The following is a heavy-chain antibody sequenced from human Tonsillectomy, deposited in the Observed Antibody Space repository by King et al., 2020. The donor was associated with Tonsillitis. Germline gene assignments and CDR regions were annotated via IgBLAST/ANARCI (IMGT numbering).Heavy chain of an antibody. Sequence: VQLVESGGGLVQPGGSLRVSCAASGFTFSSYSMNWVRQAPGKGLEWVLYISGTSGIYYADSVKGRFTISRDNAKSSLYLQMNSLRAEDTAVYYCARDYGWAFDHWGPGTLAT. CDR2: ISGTSGI. D-gene: IGHD6-19*01. CDR3: ARDYGWAFDH. V-gene: IGHV3-48*04. CDR1: GFTFSSYS. J-gene: IGHJ4*02.